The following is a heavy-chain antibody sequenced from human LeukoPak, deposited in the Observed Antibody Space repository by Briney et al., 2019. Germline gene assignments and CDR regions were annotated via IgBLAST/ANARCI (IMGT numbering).Heavy chain of an antibody. CDR2: ISGSGGST. V-gene: IGHV3-23*01. CDR3: AKDRITMIVVALYYFDY. D-gene: IGHD3-22*01. CDR1: GFTFSSYA. J-gene: IGHJ4*02. Sequence: PGGSLRLSCAASGFTFSSYAMSWVRQAPGKGPEWVSAISGSGGSTYYADSVKGRFTISRGNSKNTLYLQMNSLRAEDTAVYYCAKDRITMIVVALYYFDYWGQGTLVTVSS.